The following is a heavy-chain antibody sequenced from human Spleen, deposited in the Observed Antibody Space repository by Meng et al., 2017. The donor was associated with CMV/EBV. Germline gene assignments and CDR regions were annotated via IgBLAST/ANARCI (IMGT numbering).Heavy chain of an antibody. J-gene: IGHJ4*02. CDR3: TTMVYTSHFDY. D-gene: IGHD2-8*01. V-gene: IGHV3-49*04. Sequence: GESLKISCTASGFTFGDYTISWVRQAPGKGLEWVGFIRSKVYGETTKYAASVKGRFTISRDDSKSIAYLQMNSLKTEDTAVYYCTTMVYTSHFDYWGQGTLVTVS. CDR1: GFTFGDYT. CDR2: IRSKVYGETT.